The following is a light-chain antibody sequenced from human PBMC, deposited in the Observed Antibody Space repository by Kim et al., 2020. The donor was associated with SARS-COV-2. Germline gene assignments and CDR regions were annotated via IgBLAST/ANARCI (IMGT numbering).Light chain of an antibody. CDR1: QRFRPN. CDR3: HQYDTWPPLT. J-gene: IGKJ4*01. CDR2: GAS. Sequence: APGERAVLSCRARQRFRPNLAWFQQRPGQAPRRLIYGASTRATGVPARFSGRWSGTVFTLTITSRMSEDFAVDYWHQYDTWPPLTFGGGTKVDIK. V-gene: IGKV3-15*01.